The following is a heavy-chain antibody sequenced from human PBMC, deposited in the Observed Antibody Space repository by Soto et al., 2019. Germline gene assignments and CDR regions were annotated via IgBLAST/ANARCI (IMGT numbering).Heavy chain of an antibody. V-gene: IGHV4-31*03. CDR3: AKNETTRPWFDP. CDR1: GGSIRNGNYY. Sequence: QVQLQESGPGLVKASQTLSLTCTVSGGSIRNGNYYWSWIRQLPGKGLEWIGNIYYIGTTSYNPSLKSRVIISIDTYKNQSSLELTSVLAADTAVYYCAKNETTRPWFDPWGQGTLVTVSS. D-gene: IGHD1-1*01. CDR2: IYYIGTT. J-gene: IGHJ5*02.